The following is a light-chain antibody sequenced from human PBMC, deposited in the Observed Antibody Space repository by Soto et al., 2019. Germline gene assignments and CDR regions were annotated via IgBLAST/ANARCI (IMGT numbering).Light chain of an antibody. V-gene: IGKV1-39*01. CDR2: AAS. J-gene: IGKJ1*01. CDR3: QQSYSTSTWT. Sequence: DIQMTQSPSSLSASVGDRVTITCRASQSISNYLNWYQQKPGKAPKLLIYAASTLQSGVPSRFSGSGSGTDFTLTISSLQPEDFAIYYCQQSYSTSTWTFGQGTKVEIK. CDR1: QSISNY.